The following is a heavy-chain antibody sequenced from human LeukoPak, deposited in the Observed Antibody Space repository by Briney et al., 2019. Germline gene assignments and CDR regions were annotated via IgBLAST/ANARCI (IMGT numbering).Heavy chain of an antibody. V-gene: IGHV3-23*01. Sequence: GGSLRLSCAASGFTFSSYAMSWVRQAPGKGLEWVSAISGSGDSTYYADSVKGRFTISRDNSKNTLYLQMNSLRAEDTAVYYCAKPFGIAVAGDDYWGQGTLVTVSS. D-gene: IGHD6-19*01. CDR1: GFTFSSYA. J-gene: IGHJ4*02. CDR3: AKPFGIAVAGDDY. CDR2: ISGSGDST.